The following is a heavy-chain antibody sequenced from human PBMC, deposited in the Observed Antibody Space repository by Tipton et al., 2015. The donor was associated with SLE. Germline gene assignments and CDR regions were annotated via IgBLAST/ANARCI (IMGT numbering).Heavy chain of an antibody. V-gene: IGHV4-31*03. D-gene: IGHD4-23*01. CDR2: IYYSGGT. CDR1: GGSISSGGYY. J-gene: IGHJ3*02. Sequence: TLSLTCTVSGGSISSGGYYWTWIRQLPGKGLEWIGYIYYSGGTYYNPSLKSRVTISLDTSKTQFSLKLNSVTAADTAVYYCAIDYGGNHRAYDIWGQGTVVTVSS. CDR3: AIDYGGNHRAYDI.